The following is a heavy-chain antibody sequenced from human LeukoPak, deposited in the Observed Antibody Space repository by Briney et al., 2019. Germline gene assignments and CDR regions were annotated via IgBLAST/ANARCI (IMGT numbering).Heavy chain of an antibody. D-gene: IGHD1-26*01. V-gene: IGHV3-53*01. CDR1: RFIIRRNY. J-gene: IGHJ4*02. CDR2: IYSGGST. Sequence: GGSLRLPCAVSRFIIRRNYTSWVRQAPGKGLEWISVIYSGGSTYCADCMQGRFTISRDNSKNTLYLQMNNLRAEDTAVYYCAGGVGPSPGVYWGQGTLVTVSS. CDR3: AGGVGPSPGVY.